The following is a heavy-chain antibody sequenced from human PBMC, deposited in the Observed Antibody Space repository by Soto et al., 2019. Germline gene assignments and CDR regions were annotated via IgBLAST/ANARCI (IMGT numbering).Heavy chain of an antibody. Sequence: VPLVQSGAEVKKPGSSVKVSCKASGGTFISYAISWVRQAPGQGLEWMGGIIPIFGTANYAQKFQGRVTITADKSTSTAYMELSSPRSEDTAVYYCARNRIAAAGSYNWFDPWGQGTLVTVSS. J-gene: IGHJ5*02. V-gene: IGHV1-69*06. CDR3: ARNRIAAAGSYNWFDP. D-gene: IGHD6-13*01. CDR2: IIPIFGTA. CDR1: GGTFISYA.